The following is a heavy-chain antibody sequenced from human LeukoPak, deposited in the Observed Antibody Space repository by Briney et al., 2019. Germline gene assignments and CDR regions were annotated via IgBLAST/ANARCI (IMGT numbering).Heavy chain of an antibody. Sequence: GGSLRLSCAGSGFTFSTYWMTWVRQAPGKGLVWVGNIKEDGSEKNYVDSVKGRFTISRDNARNSLYLQMSSLRAEDTAVYYCARDRGGGDFWTGYHDAFDLWGQGTMVTVSS. D-gene: IGHD3/OR15-3a*01. CDR3: ARDRGGGDFWTGYHDAFDL. V-gene: IGHV3-7*01. CDR2: IKEDGSEK. CDR1: GFTFSTYW. J-gene: IGHJ3*01.